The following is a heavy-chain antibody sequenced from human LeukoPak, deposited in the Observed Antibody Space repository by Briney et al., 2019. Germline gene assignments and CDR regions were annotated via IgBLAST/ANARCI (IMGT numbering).Heavy chain of an antibody. J-gene: IGHJ6*02. Sequence: GGSLRLSCAASGFTFSSYTMSWVRQAPGKGLEWVSAISGSGGSTYYADSVKGRFTISRDNSKNTLYLQMNSLRAEDTAVYYCAKNGPYREDYGMDVWGQGTTVTVSS. CDR3: AKNGPYREDYGMDV. D-gene: IGHD3-16*02. CDR2: ISGSGGST. CDR1: GFTFSSYT. V-gene: IGHV3-23*01.